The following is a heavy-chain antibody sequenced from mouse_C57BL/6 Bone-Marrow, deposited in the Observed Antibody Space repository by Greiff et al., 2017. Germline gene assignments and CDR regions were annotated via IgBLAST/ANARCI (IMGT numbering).Heavy chain of an antibody. J-gene: IGHJ1*03. CDR2: INYDGSST. CDR3: ARESYGNFYYWYFDV. Sequence: EVMLVESEGGLVQPGSSMKLSCTASGFTFSDYYMAWVRQVPEKGLEWVANINYDGSSTYYLDSLKSRFIISSDNAKNILYLQMSSLKSEDTATYYCARESYGNFYYWYFDVWGTGTTVTVSS. D-gene: IGHD2-1*01. CDR1: GFTFSDYY. V-gene: IGHV5-16*01.